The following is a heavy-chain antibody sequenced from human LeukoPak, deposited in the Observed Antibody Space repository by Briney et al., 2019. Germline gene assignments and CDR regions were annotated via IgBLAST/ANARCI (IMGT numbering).Heavy chain of an antibody. CDR2: INPNSGGT. CDR3: ARGAVAGTEGLGSFPID. V-gene: IGHV1-2*06. CDR1: GYTFTGYY. J-gene: IGHJ4*02. Sequence: ASVKVSCEASGYTFTGYYMHWVRQAPGQGLEWMGRINPNSGGTNYAQKFQGRVTMTRDTSISTAYMELSRLRSDDTAGYYCARGAVAGTEGLGSFPIDWGQGTLVTVSS. D-gene: IGHD6-19*01.